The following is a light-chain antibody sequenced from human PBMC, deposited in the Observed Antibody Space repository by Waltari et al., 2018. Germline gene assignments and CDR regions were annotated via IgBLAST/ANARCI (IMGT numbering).Light chain of an antibody. CDR3: QVWDSSSDHWV. Sequence: SYVLTQPPSVSVAPGKTARITCGGNNIGSKSVHWYQQKPGQAPVLVIYYDTDRPSGVAERVSGSNSGNTATRTISRVEAGDEADYYCQVWDSSSDHWVFGGGTKLTVL. CDR1: NIGSKS. CDR2: YDT. J-gene: IGLJ3*02. V-gene: IGLV3-21*04.